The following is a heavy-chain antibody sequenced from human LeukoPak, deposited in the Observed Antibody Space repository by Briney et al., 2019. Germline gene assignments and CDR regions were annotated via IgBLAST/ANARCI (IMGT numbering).Heavy chain of an antibody. CDR3: ARDSSGSINWFDP. CDR1: GGSISSGSYY. V-gene: IGHV4-61*02. CDR2: IYTSGST. J-gene: IGHJ5*02. D-gene: IGHD3-22*01. Sequence: SETLSLTCTVSGGSISSGSYYWSWIRQPAGKGLEWIGRIYTSGSTNYNPSLKSRVTISVDTSKNQFSLKLSSVTAADTAVYYCARDSSGSINWFDPWGQGTLVTVSS.